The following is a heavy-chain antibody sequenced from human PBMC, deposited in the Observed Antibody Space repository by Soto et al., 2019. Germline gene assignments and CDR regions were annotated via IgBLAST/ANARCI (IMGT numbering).Heavy chain of an antibody. CDR1: GGSISSGGYY. CDR2: IYYSGST. D-gene: IGHD1-26*01. Sequence: SETMSLTCTVSGGSISSGGYYWSWIRQHPGKGLEWIGYIYYSGSTYYNPSLKSRVTISVDTSKNQFSLKLSSVTAADTAVYYCAISYLEWDRVAFDIWGQGTMVTVSS. J-gene: IGHJ3*02. CDR3: AISYLEWDRVAFDI. V-gene: IGHV4-31*03.